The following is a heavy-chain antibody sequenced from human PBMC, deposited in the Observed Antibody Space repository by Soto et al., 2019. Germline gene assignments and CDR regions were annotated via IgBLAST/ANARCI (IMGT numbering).Heavy chain of an antibody. D-gene: IGHD1-26*01. Sequence: VQLVESGGGLVQPGGSLRLSCAASGFTSSTYWMSWVRQAPGKGLEWVANIKQDGSEKYYVDSVKGRFTISRDNAKNALYLQMNSLRAEDTAVYYCARGGRRSGSYADAFDIWGQGTMVTVSS. J-gene: IGHJ3*02. CDR2: IKQDGSEK. CDR3: ARGGRRSGSYADAFDI. V-gene: IGHV3-7*03. CDR1: GFTSSTYW.